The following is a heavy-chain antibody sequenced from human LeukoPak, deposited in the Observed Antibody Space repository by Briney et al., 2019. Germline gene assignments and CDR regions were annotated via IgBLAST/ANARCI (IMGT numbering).Heavy chain of an antibody. CDR1: GFTFSSYA. CDR2: ISGSGGST. V-gene: IGHV3-23*01. J-gene: IGHJ4*02. CDR3: AKPYYYGSGSYPFDY. Sequence: GGSLRHSCAASGFTFSSYAMSWVRQAPGNPLDCASAISGSGGSTYYADYVKGRFTISRDNSKNTLYLQMNSLRAEVTAVYYCAKPYYYGSGSYPFDYWGQGTLVTVSS. D-gene: IGHD3-10*01.